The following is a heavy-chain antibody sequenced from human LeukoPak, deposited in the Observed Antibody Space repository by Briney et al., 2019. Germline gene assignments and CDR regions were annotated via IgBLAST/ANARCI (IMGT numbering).Heavy chain of an antibody. D-gene: IGHD1-26*01. CDR2: ITIDGRIT. CDR3: TRGGGWNTAVGATSWFDP. CDR1: GFTYSSYW. V-gene: IGHV3-74*01. J-gene: IGHJ5*02. Sequence: GGSLRLSCAASGFTYSSYWMHWVRQAPEKGLVWVSRITIDGRITSYADSVKGRFTISRDNAKNTLYLQMNSLRAEDTAVYFCTRGGGWNTAVGATSWFDPWGQGTLVTVFS.